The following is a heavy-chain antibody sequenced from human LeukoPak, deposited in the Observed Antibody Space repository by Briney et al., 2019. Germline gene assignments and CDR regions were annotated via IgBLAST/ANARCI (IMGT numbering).Heavy chain of an antibody. CDR3: ARVIEQLADLWFDP. CDR1: GGTFSSYA. J-gene: IGHJ5*02. Sequence: VASVKVSCKASGGTFSSYAISWVRQAPGQGLEWMGGIIPIFGTANYAQKFQGRVTMTRDTSTSTVYMELSSLRSEDTAVYYCARVIEQLADLWFDPWGQGTLVTVSS. CDR2: IIPIFGTA. V-gene: IGHV1-69*05. D-gene: IGHD6-6*01.